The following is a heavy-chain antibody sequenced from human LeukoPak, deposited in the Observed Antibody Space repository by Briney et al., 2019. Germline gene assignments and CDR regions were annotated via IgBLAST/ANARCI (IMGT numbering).Heavy chain of an antibody. J-gene: IGHJ6*03. CDR1: GYTFTGYY. Sequence: ASVKVSCKASGYTFTGYYMHWVRQAPGQGLEWMGWINPNSGGTSYAQKFQGRVTMTRDTSISTAYMELSRLRSDDTAVYYCARGGKANYYYYMDVWGKGTTVTISS. CDR3: ARGGKANYYYYMDV. D-gene: IGHD1-1*01. V-gene: IGHV1-2*02. CDR2: INPNSGGT.